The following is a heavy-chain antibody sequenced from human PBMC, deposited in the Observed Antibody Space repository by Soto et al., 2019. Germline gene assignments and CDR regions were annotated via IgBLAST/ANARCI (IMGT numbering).Heavy chain of an antibody. CDR3: AKSEVATFDY. V-gene: IGHV4-59*01. D-gene: IGHD5-12*01. Sequence: SETLSLTCTVSGVSISSYYWSWIRQPPGKGLEWIGYIYYTGSTNYNPSLKSRVTILVDTSKNQFSLKLSSVTAADTAVYYCAKSEVATFDYWGQGTLVTVSS. CDR2: IYYTGST. CDR1: GVSISSYY. J-gene: IGHJ4*02.